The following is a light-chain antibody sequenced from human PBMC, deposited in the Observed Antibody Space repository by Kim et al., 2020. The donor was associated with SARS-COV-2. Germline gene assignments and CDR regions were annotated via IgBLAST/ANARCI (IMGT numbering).Light chain of an antibody. CDR3: QTWGTGIRV. CDR2: LNSDGSH. V-gene: IGLV4-69*01. CDR1: SGHSSYA. J-gene: IGLJ3*02. Sequence: LVLTQSPSASASLGASVKLTCTLSSGHSSYAIAWHQQQPEKGPRYLMKLNSDGSHSKGDGIPDRFSGSSSGAERYLTISSLQSEDEADYYCQTWGTGIRVFGGGTQRTVL.